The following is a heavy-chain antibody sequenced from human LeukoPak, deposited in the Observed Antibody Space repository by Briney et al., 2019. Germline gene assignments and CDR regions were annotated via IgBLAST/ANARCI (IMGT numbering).Heavy chain of an antibody. CDR3: ARENGYSYGYYYYYMDV. D-gene: IGHD5-18*01. CDR1: GYTFTSYA. CDR2: INAGNGNT. V-gene: IGHV1-3*03. Sequence: ASVKVSCKASGYTFTSYAMHWVRQAPGQRLEWMGWINAGNGNTKYSQEFQGRVTITRDTSASTAYMELSSLRSEDMAVYYCARENGYSYGYYYYYMDVWGKGTTVTVSS. J-gene: IGHJ6*03.